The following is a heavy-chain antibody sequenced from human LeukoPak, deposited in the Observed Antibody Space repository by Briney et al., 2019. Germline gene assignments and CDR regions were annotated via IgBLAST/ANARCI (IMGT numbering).Heavy chain of an antibody. CDR2: IYHSGST. Sequence: PSETLSLTCAVYGGSFSGYYWSWIRQPPGKGLEWIGEIYHSGSTNYNPSLKSRVTISVDTSKNQFSLKLSSVTAADTAVYYCARTGSSGYYYVYPYYYYMDVWGKGTTVTVSS. CDR3: ARTGSSGYYYVYPYYYYMDV. D-gene: IGHD3-22*01. J-gene: IGHJ6*03. V-gene: IGHV4-34*01. CDR1: GGSFSGYY.